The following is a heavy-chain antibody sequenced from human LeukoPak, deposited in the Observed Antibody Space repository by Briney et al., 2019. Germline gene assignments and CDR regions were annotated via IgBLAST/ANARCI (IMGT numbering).Heavy chain of an antibody. CDR3: ASTHPRTGSDY. CDR1: GGTFSSYT. D-gene: IGHD7-27*01. CDR2: INPSGGST. V-gene: IGHV1-46*01. Sequence: ASVKVSCKASGGTFSSYTISWVRQAPGQGLEWMGIINPSGGSTSYAQKFQGRVTMTRDTSTSTVYMELSSLRSEDTAVYYCASTHPRTGSDYWGQGTLVTVSS. J-gene: IGHJ4*02.